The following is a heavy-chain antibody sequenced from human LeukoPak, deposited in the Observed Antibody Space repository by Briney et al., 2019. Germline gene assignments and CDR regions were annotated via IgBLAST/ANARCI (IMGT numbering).Heavy chain of an antibody. CDR3: AVDLSGSEDY. CDR1: GFTFSSYA. CDR2: ISGSGGST. D-gene: IGHD3-10*01. Sequence: PGGSLRLSCAASGFTFSSYAMSWVRQAPGKGLEWVSAISGSGGSTYYADSVKGRFTISRDNSKNTLYLQMNSLRTEDTAIYYCAVDLSGSEDYWGQGTLVTVSS. J-gene: IGHJ4*02. V-gene: IGHV3-23*01.